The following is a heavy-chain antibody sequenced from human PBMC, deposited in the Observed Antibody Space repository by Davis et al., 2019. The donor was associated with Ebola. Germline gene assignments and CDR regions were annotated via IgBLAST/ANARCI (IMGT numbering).Heavy chain of an antibody. D-gene: IGHD6-19*01. V-gene: IGHV3-74*01. CDR3: ASDSSGWYYYYYGMDV. Sequence: GESLKISCAASGFTFDDYAMHWVRQAPGKGLVWVSRINSDGSSTSYADSVKGRFTISRDNAKNTLYLQMNSLRAEDTAVYYCASDSSGWYYYYYGMDVWGQGTTVTVSS. CDR2: INSDGSST. CDR1: GFTFDDYA. J-gene: IGHJ6*02.